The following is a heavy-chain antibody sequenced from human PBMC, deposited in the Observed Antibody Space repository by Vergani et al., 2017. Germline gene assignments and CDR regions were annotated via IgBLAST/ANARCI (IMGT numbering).Heavy chain of an antibody. Sequence: EVQLVQSGAEVKKPGESLKISCKGSGYSFTSYWIGWVRQMPGKGLEWMGIIYLGDSDTRYSPSFQGQVTISADKSISTAYLQWSSLKASDTAMYYCARDNYYDSSGYPVYYWGQGTLVTVSS. CDR2: IYLGDSDT. CDR1: GYSFTSYW. D-gene: IGHD3-22*01. J-gene: IGHJ4*02. CDR3: ARDNYYDSSGYPVYY. V-gene: IGHV5-51*01.